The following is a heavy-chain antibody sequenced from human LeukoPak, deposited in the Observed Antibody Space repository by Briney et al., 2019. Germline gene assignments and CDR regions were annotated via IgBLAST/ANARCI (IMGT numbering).Heavy chain of an antibody. Sequence: SETLSLTCTVSGGSISSYYWSWIRQPPGKGLEWIGYIYYSGSTNYNPSLKSRVTISVDTSKNQFSLKLSSVTAADTAVYYCARLDTAMDPFDYWGQGTLVTVSS. V-gene: IGHV4-59*08. CDR3: ARLDTAMDPFDY. D-gene: IGHD5-18*01. CDR1: GGSISSYY. CDR2: IYYSGST. J-gene: IGHJ4*02.